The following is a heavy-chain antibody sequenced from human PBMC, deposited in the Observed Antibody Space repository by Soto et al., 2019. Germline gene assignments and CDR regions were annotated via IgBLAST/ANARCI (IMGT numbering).Heavy chain of an antibody. Sequence: EVQLVESGGGLVQPGGSLRLSCAASGFTFSSYWMSWVRQAPGKGLEWVANIKQDGSEKYYVDSVKGRFTISRDNAKNSLYLQMNSLRAEDTAVYYCARDRSYSSGWYVRYYFDYWGQGTLVTVSS. V-gene: IGHV3-7*05. J-gene: IGHJ4*02. CDR3: ARDRSYSSGWYVRYYFDY. CDR2: IKQDGSEK. D-gene: IGHD6-19*01. CDR1: GFTFSSYW.